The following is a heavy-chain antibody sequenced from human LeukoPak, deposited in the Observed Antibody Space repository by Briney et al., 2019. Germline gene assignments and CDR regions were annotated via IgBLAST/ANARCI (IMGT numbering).Heavy chain of an antibody. D-gene: IGHD2-2*01. CDR3: ARDDCSSTSCYDWVGWFDP. V-gene: IGHV3-7*01. CDR1: GFTFSDYW. J-gene: IGHJ5*02. CDR2: IKQDGSER. Sequence: PGGSLRLSCAASGFTFSDYWMTWVRQAPGRGLEWVANIKQDGSERYYVDSVKGRFTISRDNAKNSLYLQMNSLRAEDTAVYYCARDDCSSTSCYDWVGWFDPWGQGTLVTVSS.